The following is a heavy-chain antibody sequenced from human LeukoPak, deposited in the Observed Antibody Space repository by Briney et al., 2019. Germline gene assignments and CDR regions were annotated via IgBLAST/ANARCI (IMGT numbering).Heavy chain of an antibody. Sequence: PSETLSLTCAVSGYSISSGYYWGWIRQPPGKGREGFGSIYHTGGTYYNPSLKSRVTISLDTSKKQFSLKLSSVTAADTAVYYCARDDYYYDTPSRAFDNWGQGTMVTVSS. CDR3: ARDDYYYDTPSRAFDN. J-gene: IGHJ3*02. D-gene: IGHD3-22*01. CDR2: IYHTGGT. V-gene: IGHV4-38-2*02. CDR1: GYSISSGYY.